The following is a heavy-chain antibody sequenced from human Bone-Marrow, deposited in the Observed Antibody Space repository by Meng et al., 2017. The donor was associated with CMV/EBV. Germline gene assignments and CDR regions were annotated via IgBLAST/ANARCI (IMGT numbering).Heavy chain of an antibody. CDR2: IIPIFGTA. Sequence: SVKVSCKASGGTFSSYAISWVRQAPGQGLEWMGGIIPIFGTANYAQKFQGRVTITTDESTSTAYMELSSLRSEDTAVYYCARSRSSSGYDWLYYYGMDVWGQGTTVTVSS. CDR3: ARSRSSSGYDWLYYYGMDV. D-gene: IGHD5-12*01. CDR1: GGTFSSYA. J-gene: IGHJ6*02. V-gene: IGHV1-69*05.